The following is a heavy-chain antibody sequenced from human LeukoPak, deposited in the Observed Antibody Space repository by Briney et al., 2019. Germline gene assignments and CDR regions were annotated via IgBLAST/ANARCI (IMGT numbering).Heavy chain of an antibody. V-gene: IGHV3-21*01. CDR2: ISSSSSYI. D-gene: IGHD3-10*01. CDR3: ARGLSGSGMLTLSDY. Sequence: PGGSLRLSCAASVLTFSSYSMNWVRQAPGKGLEWGSSISSSSSYIYYADSVKGRFTISRANAKNSLYLTLNSLRAEDTAVYYCARGLSGSGMLTLSDYWGQGTLVTVSS. J-gene: IGHJ4*02. CDR1: VLTFSSYS.